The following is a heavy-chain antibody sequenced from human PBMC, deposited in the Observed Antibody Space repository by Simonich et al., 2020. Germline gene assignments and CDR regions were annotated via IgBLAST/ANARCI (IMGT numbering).Heavy chain of an antibody. CDR2: ISSSSNYI. V-gene: IGHV3-21*01. J-gene: IGHJ6*02. CDR1: GFTFSSYS. CDR3: ARWIAVAGTGAYGMDV. D-gene: IGHD6-19*01. Sequence: EVQLVESGGGLVKPGGSLRLSCAASGFTFSSYSMNWVRPAPGKGLEWVSSISSSSNYIYYADSVKGRFTSDRDNAKNSLYLQMNSLRAEDTAVYYCARWIAVAGTGAYGMDVWGQGTTVTVSS.